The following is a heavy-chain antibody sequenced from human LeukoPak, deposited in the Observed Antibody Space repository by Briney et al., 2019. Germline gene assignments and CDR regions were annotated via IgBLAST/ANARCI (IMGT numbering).Heavy chain of an antibody. V-gene: IGHV1-2*02. Sequence: GASVKVSCKASGYTFTGYYMHWVRQAPGQGLEWVGWINPNSGGTNYAQKFQGRVTMTRDTSISTAYMELSRLRSDDTAVYYCARDSGYDFWSGYGANWFDPWGQGTLVTVSS. D-gene: IGHD3-3*01. J-gene: IGHJ5*02. CDR2: INPNSGGT. CDR3: ARDSGYDFWSGYGANWFDP. CDR1: GYTFTGYY.